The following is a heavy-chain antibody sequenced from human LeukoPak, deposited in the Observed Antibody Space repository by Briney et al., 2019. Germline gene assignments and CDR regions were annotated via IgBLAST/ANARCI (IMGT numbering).Heavy chain of an antibody. CDR3: AKVRTYFYHGLDV. D-gene: IGHD1-14*01. CDR1: GFTFSTCA. V-gene: IGHV3-23*01. Sequence: GGSLRLACAASGFTFSTCAMSWVRQAPGKGLEWVSGISGTTSGTYYADSVKGRFTISRDNSKNTLFLQVNSLRAEDTAVYYCAKVRTYFYHGLDVWGQGTTVTVSS. J-gene: IGHJ6*02. CDR2: ISGTTSGT.